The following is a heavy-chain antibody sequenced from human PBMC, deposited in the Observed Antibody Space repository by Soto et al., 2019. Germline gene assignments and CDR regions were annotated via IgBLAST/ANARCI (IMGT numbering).Heavy chain of an antibody. Sequence: ASVKVSCKTSGYSFASYAIHWVRQAPGQGLEWMGWINGGNGNRKYSQRFQGRITITRDTSASTAYMELSSLRSEDSAVYFCAAYTFYYGSGSPHAGYLPYWG. J-gene: IGHJ4*01. CDR1: GYSFASYA. CDR2: INGGNGNR. CDR3: AAYTFYYGSGSPHAGYLPY. D-gene: IGHD3-10*01. V-gene: IGHV1-3*01.